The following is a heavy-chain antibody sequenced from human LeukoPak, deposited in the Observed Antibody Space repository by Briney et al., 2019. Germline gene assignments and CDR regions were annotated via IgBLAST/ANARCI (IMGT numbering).Heavy chain of an antibody. V-gene: IGHV1-3*03. Sequence: ASVKVSCKASGYTFTSYDINWVRQATGQGLEWMGWINAGNGNTKYSQEFQGRVTITRDTSACTAYMELSSLRSEDMAVYYCARDGVGGSRDYYFDYWGQGTLVTVSS. CDR3: ARDGVGGSRDYYFDY. D-gene: IGHD1-26*01. CDR2: INAGNGNT. CDR1: GYTFTSYD. J-gene: IGHJ4*02.